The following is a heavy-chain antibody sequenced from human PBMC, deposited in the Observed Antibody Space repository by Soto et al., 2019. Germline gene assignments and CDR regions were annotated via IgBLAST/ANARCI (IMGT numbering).Heavy chain of an antibody. Sequence: GGSLRLSCAASGFTFSSYGMHWVRQAPGKGLEWVAVIWYDGSNKYYADSVKGRFTISRDNSKNTLYLQMNSLRAEDTAVYYCARDPDSSGYYYPSTPAGDYWGQGTLVTVSS. J-gene: IGHJ4*02. V-gene: IGHV3-33*01. CDR3: ARDPDSSGYYYPSTPAGDY. D-gene: IGHD3-22*01. CDR1: GFTFSSYG. CDR2: IWYDGSNK.